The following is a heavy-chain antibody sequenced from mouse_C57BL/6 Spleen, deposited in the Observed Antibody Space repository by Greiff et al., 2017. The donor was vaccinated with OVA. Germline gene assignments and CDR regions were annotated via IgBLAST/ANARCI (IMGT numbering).Heavy chain of an antibody. J-gene: IGHJ4*01. D-gene: IGHD1-1*01. CDR1: GYSITSGYY. Sequence: DVKLQESGPGLVKPSQSLSLTCSVTGYSITSGYYWNWIRQFPGNKLEWMGYISYDGSNNYHPTLTNRISITRDTSKNQFFLKLNSVTTEDTATYYCARGYSLDYWSQGTSVTVSS. CDR2: ISYDGSN. V-gene: IGHV3-6*01. CDR3: ARGYSLDY.